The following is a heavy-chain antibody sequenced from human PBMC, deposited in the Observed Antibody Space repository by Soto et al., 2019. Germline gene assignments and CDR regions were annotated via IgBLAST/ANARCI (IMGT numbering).Heavy chain of an antibody. J-gene: IGHJ5*02. CDR1: GFIFSSYA. CDR2: ISGSGGST. CDR3: AKVFSGYSSGWWKIDP. D-gene: IGHD6-19*01. V-gene: IGHV3-23*01. Sequence: GSLRLSCAASGFIFSSYAMTWVRQAPGKGLEWVSGISGSGGSTYYADSVKGRFTISRDNSKNTLYLQMNSLRVEGTAVYYCAKVFSGYSSGWWKIDPWGQGTLVTVSS.